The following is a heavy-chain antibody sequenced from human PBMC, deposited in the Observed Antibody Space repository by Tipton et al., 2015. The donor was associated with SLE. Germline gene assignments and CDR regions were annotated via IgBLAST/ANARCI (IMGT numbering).Heavy chain of an antibody. J-gene: IGHJ4*02. CDR2: ISGSGGST. V-gene: IGHV3-23*01. CDR1: GFTFSSYA. D-gene: IGHD3-10*01. CDR3: AKDVLLWFGELLPHYFDY. Sequence: GSLRLSCAASGFTFSSYAMSWVRQAPGKGLEWVSAISGSGGSTYYADSVKGRFTISRDNSKNTLYLQMNSLRAEDTAVYYCAKDVLLWFGELLPHYFDYWGQGTLVTVSS.